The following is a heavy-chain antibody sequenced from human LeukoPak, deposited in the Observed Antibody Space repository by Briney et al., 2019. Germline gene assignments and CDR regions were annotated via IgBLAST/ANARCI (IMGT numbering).Heavy chain of an antibody. CDR1: GGSISSSSYY. V-gene: IGHV4-39*01. CDR2: IYYSGST. J-gene: IGHJ6*03. Sequence: SETLSLTXTVPGGSISSSSYYWGWIRQPPGKGLQWIGSIYYSGSTYCNPSLKSRVTISVDTSKNQFSLKLSSVTAADTAVYYCASVMVGATSYYYYYYMDVWGKGTTVTVSS. CDR3: ASVMVGATSYYYYYYMDV. D-gene: IGHD1-26*01.